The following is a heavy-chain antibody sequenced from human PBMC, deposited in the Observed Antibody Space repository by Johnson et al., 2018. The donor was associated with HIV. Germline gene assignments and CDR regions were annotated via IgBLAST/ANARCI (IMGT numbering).Heavy chain of an antibody. CDR2: FYRNGGSS. Sequence: VKLVESGGGVVRPGGSLRLSCEASGFTVDDYDMSWVRQVPGKGLEWVSGFYRNGGSSGYAASVKGRFTISRDDAKNSLYLQMNSLTVEDTALYYCARDPTTQNSRLTGDFGAFDIWGQGTMVTVSS. CDR3: ARDPTTQNSRLTGDFGAFDI. CDR1: GFTVDDYD. D-gene: IGHD7-27*01. V-gene: IGHV3-20*04. J-gene: IGHJ3*02.